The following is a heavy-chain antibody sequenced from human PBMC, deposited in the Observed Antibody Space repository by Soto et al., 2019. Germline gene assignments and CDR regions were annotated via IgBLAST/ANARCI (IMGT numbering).Heavy chain of an antibody. CDR3: ARRNDYGDYVFDY. CDR2: IYYSGST. CDR1: GGSFSSGDYY. D-gene: IGHD4-17*01. V-gene: IGHV4-30-4*01. Sequence: QVQLQESGPGLVKPSQTLSLTCTVSGGSFSSGDYYWSWIRQPPGKGLEWIGYIYYSGSTYYNPSLKSRVTISVDTSKNQFSLKLTSVTAADTAVYYCARRNDYGDYVFDYWGQGTLVTVSS. J-gene: IGHJ4*02.